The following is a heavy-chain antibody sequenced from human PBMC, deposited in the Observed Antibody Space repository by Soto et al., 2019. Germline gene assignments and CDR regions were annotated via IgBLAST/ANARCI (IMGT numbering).Heavy chain of an antibody. CDR1: GFTFSDHY. V-gene: IGHV3-72*01. Sequence: LRLSCAASGFTFSDHYMDWVRQAPGKGLEWVGRTRNKANSYTTEYAASVKGRFTISRDDSKNSLYLQMNSLKTEDTAVYYCTRFGHSSGWYMHYSGQATLVTVSS. CDR2: TRNKANSYTT. CDR3: TRFGHSSGWYMHY. D-gene: IGHD6-19*01. J-gene: IGHJ4*02.